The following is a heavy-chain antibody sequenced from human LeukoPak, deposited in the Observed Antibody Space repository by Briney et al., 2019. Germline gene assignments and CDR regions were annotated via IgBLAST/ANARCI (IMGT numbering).Heavy chain of an antibody. V-gene: IGHV3-21*01. D-gene: IGHD6-19*01. J-gene: IGHJ4*02. CDR2: ISSSSSYI. CDR3: AREVGSGWSYYFDY. CDR1: GFTFSSYS. Sequence: GGSLRLSCAASGFTFSSYSMNWVRQAPGEGLEGVSSISSSSSYIYYADSVKGRFTIYRDKAKNSLYLQMNSLRAEDTAVYYCAREVGSGWSYYFDYWGQGTLVTVSS.